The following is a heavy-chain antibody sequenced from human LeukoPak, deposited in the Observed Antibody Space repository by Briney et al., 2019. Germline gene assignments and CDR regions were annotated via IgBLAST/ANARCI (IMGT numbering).Heavy chain of an antibody. CDR2: INHTGST. J-gene: IGHJ4*02. CDR3: ASVDTAMVTVDY. Sequence: SETLSLTCAVYGGSFSGYYWSWIRQPPGKGLEWIGEINHTGSTNYNPSLKSRVTISVDTSKNQFSLKLSSVTAADTAVYYCASVDTAMVTVDYWGQGTLVTVSS. CDR1: GGSFSGYY. D-gene: IGHD5-18*01. V-gene: IGHV4-34*01.